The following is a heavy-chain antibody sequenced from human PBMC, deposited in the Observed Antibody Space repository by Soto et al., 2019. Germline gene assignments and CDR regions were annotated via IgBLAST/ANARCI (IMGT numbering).Heavy chain of an antibody. V-gene: IGHV3-64*01. CDR2: ISSNGGST. CDR1: GFTFSSYA. Sequence: GESLKISCAASGFTFSSYAMHWVRQAPGKGLEYVSAISSNGGSTYYANSVKGRFTISRDNSKNTLYLQMGSLRAEDMAVYYCARAEYCSGGSCSHYDYWGQGTLVTVSS. J-gene: IGHJ4*02. D-gene: IGHD2-15*01. CDR3: ARAEYCSGGSCSHYDY.